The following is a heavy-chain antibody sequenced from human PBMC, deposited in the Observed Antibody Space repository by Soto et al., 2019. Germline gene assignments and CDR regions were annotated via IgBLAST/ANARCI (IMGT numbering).Heavy chain of an antibody. D-gene: IGHD6-25*01. CDR1: GFTFSNDA. Sequence: GGSLRLSCAASGFTFSNDAMGWVRQAPGEGLEWVSAISGSGTTTYTADSVKGRFTISRDNSENTLYLHTNSLRAEDTAIYYCTKFFVETGDSSGWPCSFPYWGLGTLVTVSS. CDR3: TKFFVETGDSSGWPCSFPY. CDR2: ISGSGTTT. J-gene: IGHJ4*02. V-gene: IGHV3-23*01.